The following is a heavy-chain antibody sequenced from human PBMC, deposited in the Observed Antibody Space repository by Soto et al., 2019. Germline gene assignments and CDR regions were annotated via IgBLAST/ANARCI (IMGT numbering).Heavy chain of an antibody. CDR3: ARESRFLEWLSLNWFDP. V-gene: IGHV3-48*02. D-gene: IGHD3-3*01. Sequence: EVQLVESGGGLVQPGGSLRLSCAASGFTFSSYSMNWVRQAPGKGLEWVSYISSSSSTIYYADSVKGRFTISRDNAKNXXYLQMNSLRDEDTAGYYCARESRFLEWLSLNWFDPWGQGTLVTVSS. J-gene: IGHJ5*02. CDR2: ISSSSSTI. CDR1: GFTFSSYS.